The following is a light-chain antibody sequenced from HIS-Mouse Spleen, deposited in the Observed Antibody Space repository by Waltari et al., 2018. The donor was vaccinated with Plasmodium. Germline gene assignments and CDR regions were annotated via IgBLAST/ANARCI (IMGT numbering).Light chain of an antibody. Sequence: QSALTQPRSVSGSPGQSVPIPCTGTSSDVGGYNYVPRYQQHPGKAPHLMIYAASKRPAGVPDRFAGSKSGNTASLTISGLQAEDEADYYCCSYAGSYTWVFGGGTKLTVL. CDR3: CSYAGSYTWV. J-gene: IGLJ2*01. V-gene: IGLV2-11*01. CDR2: AAS. CDR1: SSDVGGYNY.